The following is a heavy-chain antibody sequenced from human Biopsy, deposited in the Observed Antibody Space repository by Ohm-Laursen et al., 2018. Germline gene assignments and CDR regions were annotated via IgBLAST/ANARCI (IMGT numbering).Heavy chain of an antibody. CDR2: IFNSANT. CDR1: GGSISSGGSY. J-gene: IGHJ5*02. Sequence: TLSLTCTVSGGSISSGGSYWSWIRQRPGKGLEWIGYIFNSANTYYNPSLKNLITISGYTSKNQFSLKLNSVTAADTAVYYCARGDYFDSNGYFWFDPWGQGTLVTVSS. V-gene: IGHV4-31*01. D-gene: IGHD3-22*01. CDR3: ARGDYFDSNGYFWFDP.